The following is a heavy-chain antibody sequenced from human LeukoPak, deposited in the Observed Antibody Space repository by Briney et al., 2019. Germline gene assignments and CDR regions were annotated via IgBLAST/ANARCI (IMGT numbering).Heavy chain of an antibody. J-gene: IGHJ6*02. CDR1: GYTFTGYY. CDR3: ARGSHRSDYYYYGMDV. CDR2: INPNSGGT. V-gene: IGHV1-2*02. Sequence: ASVKVSCKASGYTFTGYYMHWVRQAPGQGREWMGWINPNSGGTNYAQKYQGRVTMTRDTSISTAYMELSRLRSDDTAVYYCARGSHRSDYYYYGMDVWGQGTTVTVSS. D-gene: IGHD1-14*01.